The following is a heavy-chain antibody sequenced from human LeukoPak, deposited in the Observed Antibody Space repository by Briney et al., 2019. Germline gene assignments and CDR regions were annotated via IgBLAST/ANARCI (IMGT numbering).Heavy chain of an antibody. CDR1: GFTFSSYS. CDR3: ARVPYAYYYDSSGYYHPPDNWFDP. D-gene: IGHD3-22*01. CDR2: ISSSRSNI. Sequence: PGGSLRLSCAASGFTFSSYSMNWVRQAPGKGLEWVSSISSSRSNIYYADSVKCRFTISSDNAKNSLYPQMNSLRAEDTAVYYCARVPYAYYYDSSGYYHPPDNWFDPWGQGTLVTVSS. J-gene: IGHJ5*02. V-gene: IGHV3-21*01.